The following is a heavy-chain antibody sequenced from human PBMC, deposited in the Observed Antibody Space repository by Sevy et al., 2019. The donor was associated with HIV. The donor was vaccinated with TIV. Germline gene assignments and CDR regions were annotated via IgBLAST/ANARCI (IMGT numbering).Heavy chain of an antibody. Sequence: SETLSLTCTVSGGSISEFYWSWIRQPPGKGLEWLGYIYHRGSTYYKPSLASRVTISVDTSKNQFSLNLSSVTAADTALYYCARAGGAKDYGMDVWGQGTTVTVSS. D-gene: IGHD3-10*01. CDR1: GGSISEFY. CDR2: IYHRGST. V-gene: IGHV4-59*01. J-gene: IGHJ6*02. CDR3: ARAGGAKDYGMDV.